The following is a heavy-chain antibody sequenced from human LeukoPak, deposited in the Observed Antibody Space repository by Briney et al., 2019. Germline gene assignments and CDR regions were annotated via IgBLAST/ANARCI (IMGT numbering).Heavy chain of an antibody. J-gene: IGHJ6*02. V-gene: IGHV4-59*01. D-gene: IGHD4-17*01. CDR3: AREDPQTTVPEGLDV. CDR2: IYFSGAT. Sequence: SETLSLTCTVSGGSISSYYWSWIRQSPEKGLEWIGYIYFSGATNYNPSLKSRVTISVDTSKNQFSLKLSPVTAADTAVYYCAREDPQTTVPEGLDVWGQGTTVTVSS. CDR1: GGSISSYY.